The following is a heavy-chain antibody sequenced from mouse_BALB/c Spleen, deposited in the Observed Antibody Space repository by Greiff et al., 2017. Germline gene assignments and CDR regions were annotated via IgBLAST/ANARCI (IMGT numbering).Heavy chain of an antibody. Sequence: EVQRVESGGGLVQPGGSLKLSCAASGFTFSSYTMSWVRQTPEKRLEWVAYISNGGGSTYYPDTVKGRFTISRDNAKNTLYLQMSSLKSEDTAMYYCARDGGYGNYWIAYWGQGTLVTVSA. J-gene: IGHJ3*01. CDR3: ARDGGYGNYWIAY. D-gene: IGHD2-10*02. CDR1: GFTFSSYT. CDR2: ISNGGGST. V-gene: IGHV5-12-2*01.